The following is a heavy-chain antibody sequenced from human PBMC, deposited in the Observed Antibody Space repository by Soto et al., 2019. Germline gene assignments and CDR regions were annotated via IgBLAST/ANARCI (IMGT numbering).Heavy chain of an antibody. J-gene: IGHJ4*02. Sequence: SGPTLVNPTQALTLTCTFSGFSLSTSGMCVSWIRQPPGKALEWLALIDWDDDKYYSTSLKTRLTISKDTSKNQVVLTMTNMDPVDTATYYCARIRYNWNFFDYWGQGTLVTVSS. CDR2: IDWDDDK. CDR3: ARIRYNWNFFDY. D-gene: IGHD1-7*01. V-gene: IGHV2-70*01. CDR1: GFSLSTSGMC.